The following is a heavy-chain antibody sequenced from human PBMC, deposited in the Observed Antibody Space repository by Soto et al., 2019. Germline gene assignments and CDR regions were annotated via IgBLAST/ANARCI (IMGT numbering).Heavy chain of an antibody. V-gene: IGHV1-69*01. CDR1: GGALSTLS. J-gene: IGHJ4*02. CDR2: VIDIFGTS. CDR3: ATGKLSMAGQHFDY. Sequence: QVQLVQSGAEVKQPGASVTVSCTASGGALSTLSINWMRQTPGQGLEWMGGVIDIFGTSSFAQKFQGRVTFTADESTTTAYMELSGLTSEDTAIYFCATGKLSMAGQHFDYWGQGNLVTVSS. D-gene: IGHD3-10*01.